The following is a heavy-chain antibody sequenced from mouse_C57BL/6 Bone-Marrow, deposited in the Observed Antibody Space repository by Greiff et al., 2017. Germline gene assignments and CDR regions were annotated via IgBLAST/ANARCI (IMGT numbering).Heavy chain of an antibody. D-gene: IGHD1-1*01. J-gene: IGHJ4*01. CDR1: GFSLTSYG. V-gene: IGHV2-5*01. Sequence: VHLVESGPGLVQPSQSLSITCTVSGFSLTSYGVHWVRQSPGKGLEWLGVIWRGGSTDYNAAFMSRLSITKDNSKSQVFFKMNSLQADDTAIYYCATYYYGSSYNAMDYWCQGTSVTVSS. CDR3: ATYYYGSSYNAMDY. CDR2: IWRGGST.